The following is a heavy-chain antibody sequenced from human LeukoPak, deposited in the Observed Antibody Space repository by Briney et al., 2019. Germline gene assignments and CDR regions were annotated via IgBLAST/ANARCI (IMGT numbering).Heavy chain of an antibody. D-gene: IGHD3-3*01. CDR3: ARHRSGSFDS. Sequence: SETLSLTCTVSGGSISEYYWSWIRQPPGKGLEWIGSSYNSGSTNHNPSLKSRVTISVDTSKNQLSLRLSSVTAADTAVYYCARHRSGSFDSWGQGTLVTVSS. J-gene: IGHJ4*02. V-gene: IGHV4-59*08. CDR2: SYNSGST. CDR1: GGSISEYY.